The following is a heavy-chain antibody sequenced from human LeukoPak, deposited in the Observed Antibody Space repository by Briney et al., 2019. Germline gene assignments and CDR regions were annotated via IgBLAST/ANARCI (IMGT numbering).Heavy chain of an antibody. Sequence: ASVKVSCKASGYTVISYAINWVRQAPGQGLEWLGWISVHNGQSKYAQKFQGRVTLTTDSSTGAAYMELRSLRSDDTAIYYCARGRAAADDFDYWGQGTLVTVSS. J-gene: IGHJ4*02. CDR1: GYTVISYA. CDR2: ISVHNGQS. CDR3: ARGRAAADDFDY. D-gene: IGHD6-13*01. V-gene: IGHV1-18*01.